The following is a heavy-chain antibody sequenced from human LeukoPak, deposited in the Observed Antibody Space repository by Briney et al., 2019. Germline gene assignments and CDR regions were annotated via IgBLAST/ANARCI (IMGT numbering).Heavy chain of an antibody. D-gene: IGHD3-22*01. Sequence: GASVKVSCKASGYTFTSYGISWVRQAPGQGLEWVGWISAYNGNTNYAQKLQGRVTMTTDTSTSTAYMELRSLRSDDTAVYYCARVGGNYYDSSGYPYWGQGTLVAVSS. CDR2: ISAYNGNT. CDR1: GYTFTSYG. V-gene: IGHV1-18*01. CDR3: ARVGGNYYDSSGYPY. J-gene: IGHJ4*02.